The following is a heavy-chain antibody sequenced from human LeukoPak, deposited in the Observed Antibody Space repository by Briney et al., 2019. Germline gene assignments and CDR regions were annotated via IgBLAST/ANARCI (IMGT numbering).Heavy chain of an antibody. D-gene: IGHD3-9*01. CDR2: ISGSGGST. V-gene: IGHV3-23*01. CDR3: AKDAYYDILTGHYYFDY. Sequence: SGGSLRLSCAASGFTFSSYAMSWVRQAPGKGLEWVSAISGSGGSTYYADSVKGRFTISRDNSKNTLYLQMNSLRAEDTAVYYCAKDAYYDILTGHYYFDYWGQGTLVTVSS. CDR1: GFTFSSYA. J-gene: IGHJ4*02.